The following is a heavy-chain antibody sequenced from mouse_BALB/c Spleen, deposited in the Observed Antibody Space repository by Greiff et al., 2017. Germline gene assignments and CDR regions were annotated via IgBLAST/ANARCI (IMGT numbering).Heavy chain of an antibody. V-gene: IGHV5-6-5*01. D-gene: IGHD1-1*01. CDR2: ISSGGST. Sequence: EVKVEESGGGLVKPGGSLKLSCAASGFTFSSYAMSWVRQTPEKRLEWVASISSGGSTYYPDSVKGRFTISRDNARNILYLQMSSLRSEDTAMYYCAGEDYYGSSPAWFAYWGQGTLVTVSA. CDR3: AGEDYYGSSPAWFAY. J-gene: IGHJ3*01. CDR1: GFTFSSYA.